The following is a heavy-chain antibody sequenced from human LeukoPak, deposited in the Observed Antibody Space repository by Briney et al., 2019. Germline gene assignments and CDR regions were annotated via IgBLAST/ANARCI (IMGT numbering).Heavy chain of an antibody. D-gene: IGHD5-12*01. V-gene: IGHV3-53*01. Sequence: GGSLRLSCADSGVNVNNYFMGWVRQAPGKGMEWVALLSREGHTLYADSVKGRFTISRDNSKNTLYLQVNSLRAEDTAFYYCARGRGNDWGQGALVTVSS. CDR3: ARGRGND. J-gene: IGHJ4*02. CDR2: LSREGHT. CDR1: GVNVNNYF.